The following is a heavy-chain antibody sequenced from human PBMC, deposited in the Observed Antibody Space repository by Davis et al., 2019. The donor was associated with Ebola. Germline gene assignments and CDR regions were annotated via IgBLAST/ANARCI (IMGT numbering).Heavy chain of an antibody. CDR2: ISAFYGNT. V-gene: IGHV1-18*01. D-gene: IGHD2-15*01. Sequence: ASVKVSCKASGYTFRNSAISWVRQAPGQGLEWMGWISAFYGNTNYAQKLQGRVTMTTDTSTSTAYMELRSLRSDDTAVYYCARGYCSGGSCYSPDYWGQGTLVTVSS. CDR1: GYTFRNSA. J-gene: IGHJ4*02. CDR3: ARGYCSGGSCYSPDY.